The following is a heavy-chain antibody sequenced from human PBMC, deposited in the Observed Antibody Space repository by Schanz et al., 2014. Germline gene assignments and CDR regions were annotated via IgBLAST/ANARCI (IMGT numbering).Heavy chain of an antibody. J-gene: IGHJ4*02. CDR2: MNQDGSVK. CDR1: RFTFCDYW. Sequence: EVQLVESGGGLVQPGGSLRLSCAASRFTFCDYWMSWVRQAPGKGLEWVANMNQDGSVKNYVDSVKGRFTISRDNAKNSLYLQMNSLRAEDTAVYYCARDKGGLIPFDYWGQGTLVAVSS. V-gene: IGHV3-7*01. CDR3: ARDKGGLIPFDY. D-gene: IGHD2-15*01.